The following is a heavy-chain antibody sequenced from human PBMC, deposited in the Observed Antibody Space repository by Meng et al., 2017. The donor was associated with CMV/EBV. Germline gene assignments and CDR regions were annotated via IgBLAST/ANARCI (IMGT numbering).Heavy chain of an antibody. Sequence: QVQLVQSGAEVKKPGSSVKVSFKASGGTFGSYAISWVRQAPGKGLEWMGGIIPIFGTANYAQKCQGRVTITADESTSTAYMELSSLRSEDTAVYYCAKGGVEYCSGGSCYSVDWFDTWGQGPLGTVDS. CDR2: IIPIFGTA. V-gene: IGHV1-69*12. CDR1: GGTFGSYA. J-gene: IGHJ5*02. D-gene: IGHD2-15*01. CDR3: AKGGVEYCSGGSCYSVDWFDT.